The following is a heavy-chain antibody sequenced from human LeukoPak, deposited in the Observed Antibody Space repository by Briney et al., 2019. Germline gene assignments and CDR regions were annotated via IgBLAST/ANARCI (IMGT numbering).Heavy chain of an antibody. Sequence: SETLSLTCTVSGGSIRSSSYNWSWIRQPPGKGLEWIGYIYYSGSTNYNPSLKSRVTISVDTSKNQFSLKLSSVTAADTAVYYCARASRDGYTSGYYYYYMDVWGKGTTVTISS. CDR3: ARASRDGYTSGYYYYYMDV. CDR1: GGSIRSSSYN. D-gene: IGHD5-24*01. V-gene: IGHV4-61*01. J-gene: IGHJ6*03. CDR2: IYYSGST.